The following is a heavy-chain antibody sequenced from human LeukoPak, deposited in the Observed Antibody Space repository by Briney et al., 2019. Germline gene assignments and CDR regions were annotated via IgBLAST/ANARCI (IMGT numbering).Heavy chain of an antibody. V-gene: IGHV4-39*01. J-gene: IGHJ4*02. CDR2: IYYSGST. Sequence: WETLSLTCTVSGGSISSSSNYWGWIRQSPGKGLEWIGRIYYSGSTYYSPSLKSRVTISVDTSNNQFSLKLSSVTAADTAVYYCARGYYDVLTGHPKNFDCWGQGTLVTVSS. CDR3: ARGYYDVLTGHPKNFDC. D-gene: IGHD3-9*01. CDR1: GGSISSSSNY.